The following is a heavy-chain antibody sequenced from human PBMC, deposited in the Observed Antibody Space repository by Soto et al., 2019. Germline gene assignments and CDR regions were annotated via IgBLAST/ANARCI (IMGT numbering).Heavy chain of an antibody. CDR2: INHSGST. D-gene: IGHD2-2*01. Sequence: SETLSLTCAVYGGSFSGYYWSWISQPPGQGLEWIGEINHSGSTNYNPSLKSRVTISVDTSKNQFSLKLSSVTAADTAVYYCARYPRYCSSTSCYLVGGMDVWGQGTTVT. CDR1: GGSFSGYY. J-gene: IGHJ6*02. CDR3: ARYPRYCSSTSCYLVGGMDV. V-gene: IGHV4-34*01.